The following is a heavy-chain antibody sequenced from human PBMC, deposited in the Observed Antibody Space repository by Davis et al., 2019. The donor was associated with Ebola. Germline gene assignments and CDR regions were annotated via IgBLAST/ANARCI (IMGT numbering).Heavy chain of an antibody. CDR2: INHSGNT. CDR3: ASIYDSSGYFDY. Sequence: SETLSLTCAVYSGSFSGYYWSWIRQPPGKGLEWIGEINHSGNTHCNPSLKSRLTISVDTSKNQFSLKLSSVTAADTAVYYCASIYDSSGYFDYWGQGTLVTVSS. J-gene: IGHJ4*02. CDR1: SGSFSGYY. V-gene: IGHV4-34*01. D-gene: IGHD3-22*01.